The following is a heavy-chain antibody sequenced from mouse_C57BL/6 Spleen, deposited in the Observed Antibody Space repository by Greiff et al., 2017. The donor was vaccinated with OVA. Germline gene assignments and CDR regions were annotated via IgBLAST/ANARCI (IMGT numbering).Heavy chain of an antibody. J-gene: IGHJ4*01. V-gene: IGHV3-1*01. CDR1: GYSITSGYD. Sequence: EVQLVESGPGMVKPSQSLSLTCTVTGYSITSGYDWHWIRHFPGNKLEWMGYISYSGSTNYNPSLKSRISITHDTSKNHFFLKLNSVTTEDTATYYCARGVYYGNYEAMDYWGQGTSVTVSS. D-gene: IGHD2-1*01. CDR3: ARGVYYGNYEAMDY. CDR2: ISYSGST.